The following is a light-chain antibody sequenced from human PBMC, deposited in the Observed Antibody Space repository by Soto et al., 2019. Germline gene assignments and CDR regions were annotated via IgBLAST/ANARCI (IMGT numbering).Light chain of an antibody. CDR1: QDIGNF. J-gene: IGKJ5*01. CDR2: AAS. V-gene: IGKV1-9*01. CDR3: QRLNTYPIA. Sequence: IRMTQSLSSLSAFVGDRVTITCRASQDIGNFLAWYQQQPGKVPKLVIYAASTLHSGVPSLFSGSGSGTDFTLTISSLQPEHFATYCCQRLNTYPIAFGPRTRLEI.